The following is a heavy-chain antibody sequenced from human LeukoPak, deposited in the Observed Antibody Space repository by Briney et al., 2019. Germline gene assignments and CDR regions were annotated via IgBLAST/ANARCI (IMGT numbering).Heavy chain of an antibody. D-gene: IGHD2-2*01. CDR1: GGSISSYY. CDR3: ARGGVIVVVPPSPTDFDY. Sequence: SETLSFTGAGSGGSISSYYWSWIRQPPGKGLEWIGYIYYSGSTNYNPSLKSRVTISVDTSKNQFSLKLISVTAADTAVYYCARGGVIVVVPPSPTDFDYWGQGTLVTVSS. CDR2: IYYSGST. J-gene: IGHJ4*02. V-gene: IGHV4-59*01.